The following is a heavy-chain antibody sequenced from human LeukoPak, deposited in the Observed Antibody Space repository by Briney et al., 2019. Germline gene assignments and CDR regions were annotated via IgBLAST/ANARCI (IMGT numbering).Heavy chain of an antibody. Sequence: GGSLRLSWAASGXTFDNYAMHWVRQAPGKGLEWVSLISGGGGSTSYADPVKGRFTISRDNNKGSLYLQMNSLRTEDTALYYCAKVLGSSSWYSLGYWGQGTLVTVSS. CDR3: AKVLGSSSWYSLGY. V-gene: IGHV3-43*02. CDR1: GXTFDNYA. J-gene: IGHJ4*02. CDR2: ISGGGGST. D-gene: IGHD6-13*01.